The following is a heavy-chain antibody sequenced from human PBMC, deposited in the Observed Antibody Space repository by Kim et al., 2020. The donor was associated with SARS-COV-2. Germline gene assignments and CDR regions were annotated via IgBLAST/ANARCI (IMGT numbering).Heavy chain of an antibody. CDR1: GFTFRSHV. J-gene: IGHJ5*02. CDR3: ARNLVGDTDLDP. Sequence: GGSLRLSCAAFGFTFRSHVMHWVRQAPGKGLEWVALISYEGSTQKYTDSVKGRFTVSRDNSKNTLFLQMTSLRPEDTAVYYCARNLVGDTDLDPWGQGTLVTVSS. CDR2: ISYEGSTQ. V-gene: IGHV3-30*03. D-gene: IGHD1-26*01.